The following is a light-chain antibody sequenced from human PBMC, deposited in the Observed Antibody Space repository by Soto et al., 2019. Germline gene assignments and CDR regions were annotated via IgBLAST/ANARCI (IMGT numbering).Light chain of an antibody. J-gene: IGLJ2*01. Sequence: QSVLTQPASVSGSPGQSITISCTGTSSDVGGYNYVSWYQHYPGKAPKLMIYEVSHRPSGVSNRCSGSKSGNTASLTISGLQADDAADYYCSSYTSSRTVIFGGGTKLNVL. V-gene: IGLV2-14*01. CDR3: SSYTSSRTVI. CDR2: EVS. CDR1: SSDVGGYNY.